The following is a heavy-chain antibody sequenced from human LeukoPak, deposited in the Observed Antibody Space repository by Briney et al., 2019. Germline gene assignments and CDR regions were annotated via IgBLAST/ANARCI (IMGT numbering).Heavy chain of an antibody. D-gene: IGHD4-17*01. CDR2: IDPSDSYT. V-gene: IGHV5-10-1*01. CDR3: AILYGDYPDY. Sequence: GESLKISCKGSGYSFTSYWITWVRQMPGKGLEWIGTIDPSDSYTNYSPSFQGHVTISADRSISTAYLQWSSLKASDTAMYYCAILYGDYPDYWGQGTLVTVSS. CDR1: GYSFTSYW. J-gene: IGHJ4*02.